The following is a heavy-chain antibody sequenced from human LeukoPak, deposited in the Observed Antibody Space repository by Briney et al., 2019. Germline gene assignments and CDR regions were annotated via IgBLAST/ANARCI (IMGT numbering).Heavy chain of an antibody. Sequence: PSETLSLTCTVSGGSISSHYWSWIRQPPGKGLEWIGYIYYSGSTNYNPSLKSRVTISVDTSKNQFSLKLSSVTAADTAVYYCARALHYDFWSGYQKYGFDYWGQGTLVTVSS. CDR3: ARALHYDFWSGYQKYGFDY. V-gene: IGHV4-59*11. CDR2: IYYSGST. D-gene: IGHD3-3*01. J-gene: IGHJ4*02. CDR1: GGSISSHY.